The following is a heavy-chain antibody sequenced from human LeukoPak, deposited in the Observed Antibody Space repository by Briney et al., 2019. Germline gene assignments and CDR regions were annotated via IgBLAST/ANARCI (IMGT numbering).Heavy chain of an antibody. CDR2: MNPNSGAT. CDR1: GYTFTNYE. D-gene: IGHD5-24*01. Sequence: ASVKVSCKASGYTFTNYEFNWVRQSSGQGLEWMGYMNPNSGATGYAQKFQGRVTMTWDTSINTAYMELGSLTSEDTAMYYCARELRWDEDWGQGTLVTVSS. V-gene: IGHV1-8*01. CDR3: ARELRWDED. J-gene: IGHJ4*02.